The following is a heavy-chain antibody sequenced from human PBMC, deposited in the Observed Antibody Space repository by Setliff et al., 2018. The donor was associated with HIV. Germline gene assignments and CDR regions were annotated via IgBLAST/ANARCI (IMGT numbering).Heavy chain of an antibody. Sequence: PSETLSLTCTVSGGSISSSSYYWGWIRQPPGKGLEWIGSIYYSGSTYYNLSLKSRVTISVDTSKNQFSLKLSSVTAADTAVYYCARHGPGGSYDILTGFDYWGQGTLVTVSS. CDR3: ARHGPGGSYDILTGFDY. D-gene: IGHD3-9*01. V-gene: IGHV4-39*01. J-gene: IGHJ4*02. CDR1: GGSISSSSYY. CDR2: IYYSGST.